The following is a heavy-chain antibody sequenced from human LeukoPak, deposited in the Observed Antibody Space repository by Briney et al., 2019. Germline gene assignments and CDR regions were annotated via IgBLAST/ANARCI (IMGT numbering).Heavy chain of an antibody. CDR3: AREGYSGYDYGTSWFDP. D-gene: IGHD5-12*01. CDR2: ISSSSSYI. V-gene: IGHV3-21*01. CDR1: GFTFSNAW. J-gene: IGHJ5*02. Sequence: GGSLRLSCAASGFTFSNAWMSWVRQAPGKGLEWVSSISSSSSYIYYADSVKGRFTISRDNAKNSLYLQMNSLRAEDTAVYYCAREGYSGYDYGTSWFDPWGQGTLVTVSS.